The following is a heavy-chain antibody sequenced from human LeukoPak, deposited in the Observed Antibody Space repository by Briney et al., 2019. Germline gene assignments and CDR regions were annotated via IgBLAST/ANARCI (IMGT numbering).Heavy chain of an antibody. V-gene: IGHV3-23*01. CDR1: GFTGNNFG. Sequence: GSLTLSCAASGFTGNNFGMSWVRQAPGKGLVWVSAISGSGVSKYYADSVKGRFNGSRNNSKNTPYLQMNSLRAEDTAVYYCAKRYYGSGSYDSHGFDYWGQGTLVTVSS. J-gene: IGHJ4*02. D-gene: IGHD3-10*01. CDR3: AKRYYGSGSYDSHGFDY. CDR2: ISGSGVSK.